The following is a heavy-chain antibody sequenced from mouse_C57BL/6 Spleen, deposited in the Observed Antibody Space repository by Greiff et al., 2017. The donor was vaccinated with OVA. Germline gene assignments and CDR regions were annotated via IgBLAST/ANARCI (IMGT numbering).Heavy chain of an antibody. V-gene: IGHV1-50*01. Sequence: QVQLQQPGAELVKPGASVKLSCKASGYTFTSYWMPWVKQRPGQGLAWIGEIDPSDSYPNSYQKFKGKATLTVDTSTSTAYMQLSSLTSEDSAVYYCARSGGYDGAWFAYWGQGTLVTVSA. CDR2: IDPSDSYP. CDR3: ARSGGYDGAWFAY. J-gene: IGHJ3*01. D-gene: IGHD2-2*01. CDR1: GYTFTSYW.